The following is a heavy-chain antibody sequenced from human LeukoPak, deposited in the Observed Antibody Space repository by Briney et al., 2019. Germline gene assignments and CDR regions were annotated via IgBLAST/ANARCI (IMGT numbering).Heavy chain of an antibody. CDR2: ISGSGDST. J-gene: IGHJ4*02. D-gene: IGHD6-13*01. Sequence: GGSLRLSCAVSGFTFSTYAMSWVRQAPGKGLEWVSAISGSGDSTYYADSMKGRFTISRDNSKNTLYLQMNSLRAEDTAVYYCAKDRIVGIPPYSSSWYYFDYWGQGTLVSVSS. CDR3: AKDRIVGIPPYSSSWYYFDY. V-gene: IGHV3-23*01. CDR1: GFTFSTYA.